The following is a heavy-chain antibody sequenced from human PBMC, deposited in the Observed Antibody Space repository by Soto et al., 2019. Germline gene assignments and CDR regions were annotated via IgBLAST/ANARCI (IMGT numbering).Heavy chain of an antibody. CDR2: INPSDCST. CDR1: GYTFTSYY. V-gene: IGHV1-46*01. D-gene: IGHD5-12*01. Sequence: VSCKASGYTFTSYYMHWVRQAPGQGLECMGIINPSDCSTSYAQKFQGRVTMTRDTSARTVYMELSSLRSEDTAVYYCAREATITGGNYWGQGTLVTVSS. CDR3: AREATITGGNY. J-gene: IGHJ4*02.